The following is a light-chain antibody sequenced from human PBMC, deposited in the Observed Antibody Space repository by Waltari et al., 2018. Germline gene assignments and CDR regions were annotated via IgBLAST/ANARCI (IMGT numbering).Light chain of an antibody. CDR1: RSDAGGYNY. CDR3: SSYTSSSTWV. J-gene: IGLJ3*02. V-gene: IGLV2-14*03. Sequence: QSALTQPASVSGSPGQSITISCTGTRSDAGGYNYVPWYQQHPGKAPKLMIYDVSNRPSGVSNRFSGSKSDNTASLTISGLQAEDEADYYCSSYTSSSTWVFGGGTKLTVL. CDR2: DVS.